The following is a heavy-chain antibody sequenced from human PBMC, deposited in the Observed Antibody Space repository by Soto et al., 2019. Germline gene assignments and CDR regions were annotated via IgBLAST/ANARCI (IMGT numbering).Heavy chain of an antibody. CDR1: GGSFSGYD. J-gene: IGHJ3*02. CDR3: ARDPTVSIHAFDI. V-gene: IGHV4-34*01. CDR2: INHSGST. Sequence: SETLSLTCAVYGGSFSGYDWSWIRQPPGKGLEWIGEINHSGSTNYNPSLKSRVTISVDTSKNQFALKLSSVTAAETAVYYCARDPTVSIHAFDIWGQGTMVTVSS.